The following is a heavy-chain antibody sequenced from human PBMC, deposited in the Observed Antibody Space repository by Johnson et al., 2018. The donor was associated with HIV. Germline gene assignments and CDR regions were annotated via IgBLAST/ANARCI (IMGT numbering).Heavy chain of an antibody. Sequence: QVQLVESGGGVVQPGRSLRLSCAASGFTFSSYAMHWVRQAPGKGLEWVAVISYDGSNKYYADSVKGRFTISRDNSKNTLYLQMNRLRAEDTAIYYLAKDPSNWGLDGFDIWGQGTMVTVSS. V-gene: IGHV3-30-3*01. J-gene: IGHJ3*02. D-gene: IGHD7-27*01. CDR3: AKDPSNWGLDGFDI. CDR1: GFTFSSYA. CDR2: ISYDGSNK.